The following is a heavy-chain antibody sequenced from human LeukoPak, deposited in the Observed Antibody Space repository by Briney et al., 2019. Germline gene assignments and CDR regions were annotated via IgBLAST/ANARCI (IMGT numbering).Heavy chain of an antibody. CDR3: TKARDSSGYYYSDY. CDR1: GFTFSDHY. D-gene: IGHD3-22*01. CDR2: SRDRAKDYTT. Sequence: GGSLRLSCAASGFTFSDHYMDWVRQAPGKGLEWVGRSRDRAKDYTTEYAAFVRGRFTVSRDDSLNSLYLQLNSQKTEDTAVYYCTKARDSSGYYYSDYWGQGTLVTVSS. V-gene: IGHV3-72*01. J-gene: IGHJ4*02.